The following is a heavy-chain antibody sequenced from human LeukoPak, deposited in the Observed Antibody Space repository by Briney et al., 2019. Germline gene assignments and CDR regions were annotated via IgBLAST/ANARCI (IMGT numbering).Heavy chain of an antibody. Sequence: SESLSLTCAVYGGSFSGYYWSWLRQPPGKGLEWIGEINHSGSTNYNPSLKSRVTISVDTSKNQFSLKLSSETAAATAVYYCAREHIVLVPAAQEGGWFDPWGQGTLVTVSS. D-gene: IGHD2-2*01. CDR3: AREHIVLVPAAQEGGWFDP. J-gene: IGHJ5*02. V-gene: IGHV4-34*01. CDR1: GGSFSGYY. CDR2: INHSGST.